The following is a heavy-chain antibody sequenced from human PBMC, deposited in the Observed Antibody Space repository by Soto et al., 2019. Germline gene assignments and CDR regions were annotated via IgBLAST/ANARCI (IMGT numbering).Heavy chain of an antibody. Sequence: ASETMELTCTVSGGSISSGGYYWSWIRQHPGKGLEWIGYIYYSGATYYNPSLKGRVTISVDTSKNQFSLKLSSVTAADTAVYYCARGGLGYCSGGSCYSAELSRYYYGMDVWGQGTTVTVSS. J-gene: IGHJ6*02. V-gene: IGHV4-31*03. CDR3: ARGGLGYCSGGSCYSAELSRYYYGMDV. CDR1: GGSISSGGYY. D-gene: IGHD2-15*01. CDR2: IYYSGAT.